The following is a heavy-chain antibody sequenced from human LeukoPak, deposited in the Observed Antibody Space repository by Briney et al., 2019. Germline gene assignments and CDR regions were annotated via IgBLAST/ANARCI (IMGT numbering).Heavy chain of an antibody. CDR1: GVTFSTSG. CDR3: AKDRTVVVTAYGGWFDP. Sequence: GGSLRLSCAASGVTFSTSGMHWVRQAPGRGLEWVAFMRHDGSNEKYADSVKGRFTISRDNSKNTLYLQMNSLIVEDTAVYYCAKDRTVVVTAYGGWFDPWGQGTLVTVSS. D-gene: IGHD2-15*01. CDR2: MRHDGSNE. J-gene: IGHJ5*02. V-gene: IGHV3-30*02.